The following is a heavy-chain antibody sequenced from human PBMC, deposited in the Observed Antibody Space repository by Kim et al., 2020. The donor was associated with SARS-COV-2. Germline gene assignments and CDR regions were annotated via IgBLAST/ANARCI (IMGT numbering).Heavy chain of an antibody. CDR2: IRGGGGRT. Sequence: GGSLRLSCAASGFTFSRYAMSWVRQAPGKGLEWVSAIRGGGGRTYYADSVKGRFTISRDNSKNTLYLQMNSLRAEDTAVYYCAKDSGHDYGDKLDYWGQGTLVTVSS. D-gene: IGHD4-17*01. J-gene: IGHJ4*02. V-gene: IGHV3-23*01. CDR1: GFTFSRYA. CDR3: AKDSGHDYGDKLDY.